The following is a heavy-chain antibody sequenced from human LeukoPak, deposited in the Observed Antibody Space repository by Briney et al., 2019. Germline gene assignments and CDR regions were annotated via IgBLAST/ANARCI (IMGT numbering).Heavy chain of an antibody. CDR3: ARDGLFDEFGVYEPFDY. V-gene: IGHV3-21*01. J-gene: IGHJ4*02. CDR2: IITKRCYI. Sequence: GGSMTLSCAASGFTFSSYSMNWVRQAPGKGLEWVSSIITKRCYIYYADLVKGRFTFSRDNDKNSLYLEMNRLRAEDTAVYYCARDGLFDEFGVYEPFDYWGEGTLVTVSS. D-gene: IGHD5/OR15-5a*01. CDR1: GFTFSSYS.